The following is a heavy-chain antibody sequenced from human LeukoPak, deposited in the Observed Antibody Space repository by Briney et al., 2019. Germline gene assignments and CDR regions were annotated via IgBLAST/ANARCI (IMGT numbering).Heavy chain of an antibody. Sequence: SGGSLRLSCAASGFSFSNYWMHWVRQAPGKGLVWVTRMNSDGSATYYADSVQGRFTISRDNAKNTLYLQMNSLRAEDTAMYFCAKGPSYFDSWGQGTLVTVSS. J-gene: IGHJ4*02. V-gene: IGHV3-74*01. CDR1: GFSFSNYW. CDR3: AKGPSYFDS. CDR2: MNSDGSAT.